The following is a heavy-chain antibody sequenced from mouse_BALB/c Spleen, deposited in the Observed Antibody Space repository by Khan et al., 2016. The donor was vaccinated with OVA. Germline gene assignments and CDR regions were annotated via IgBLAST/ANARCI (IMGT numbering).Heavy chain of an antibody. D-gene: IGHD1-1*01. CDR2: ISNGGGST. Sequence: EVELVESGGFLVRPGGSLKLSCAASGFTFSSYTMSWVRQTPEKRLEWVAFISNGGGSTYYPDTVKGRFTISRDNAKNTLYLQMSSLKSEDTAMYYGARPSTTEYAYAFDYWGQGTSVTVSA. CDR3: ARPSTTEYAYAFDY. V-gene: IGHV5-12-2*01. CDR1: GFTFSSYT. J-gene: IGHJ4*01.